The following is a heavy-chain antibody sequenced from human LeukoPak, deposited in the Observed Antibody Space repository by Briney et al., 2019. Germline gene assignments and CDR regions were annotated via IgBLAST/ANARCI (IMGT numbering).Heavy chain of an antibody. J-gene: IGHJ4*02. CDR2: ISYHGSNE. CDR3: ARGHDTSGYYHYFDS. Sequence: GGSLRLSCEASGFTFSTYPMHWVRQAPDKGLEWVAMISYHGSNEYYADSVKGRFTISRDNSKNTPYLQMNNSRVEDTAIYYCARGHDTSGYYHYFDSWGQGTLVTVSS. D-gene: IGHD3-9*01. CDR1: GFTFSTYP. V-gene: IGHV3-30*04.